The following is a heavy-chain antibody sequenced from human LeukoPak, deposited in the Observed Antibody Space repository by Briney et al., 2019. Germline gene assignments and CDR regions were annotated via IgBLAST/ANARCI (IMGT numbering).Heavy chain of an antibody. CDR2: IYPSGST. J-gene: IGHJ4*02. D-gene: IGHD3-22*01. V-gene: IGHV4-61*02. CDR1: GGSLSSGSYY. Sequence: SETLSLTCTVSGGSLSSGSYYWSWIRQPAGKGLEWIGRIYPSGSTNYNPSLKSRVTISVDTSKNQFSLKLSSVTAADTAVYFCARETNGYYDHWGQGTLVTVSS. CDR3: ARETNGYYDH.